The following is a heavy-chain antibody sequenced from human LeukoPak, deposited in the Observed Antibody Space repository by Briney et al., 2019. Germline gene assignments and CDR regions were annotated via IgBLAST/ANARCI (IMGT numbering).Heavy chain of an antibody. D-gene: IGHD3-22*01. CDR1: GFTFSSSN. V-gene: IGHV3-7*01. CDR2: IKQDGSEK. Sequence: GGSLRLYCVASGFTFSSSNMNWVRQAPGKGLEWVANIKQDGSEKYYVDSVKGRFTISRDNAKNSLYLQMNSLRAEDTAVYYCARGGNNYYDSSGYYYRENWYFDLWGRGTLVTVSS. J-gene: IGHJ2*01. CDR3: ARGGNNYYDSSGYYYRENWYFDL.